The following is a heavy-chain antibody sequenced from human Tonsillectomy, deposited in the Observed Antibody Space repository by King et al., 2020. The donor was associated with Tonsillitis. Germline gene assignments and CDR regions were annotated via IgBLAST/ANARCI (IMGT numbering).Heavy chain of an antibody. CDR3: ANGNNGVYGSGALSASNI. D-gene: IGHD3-10*01. Sequence: QLVQSGAEVKKPGASVKVSCKASGYTFTGYYMHWVRQAPGQGLEWMGWINPNSGSTNYAQKFQGRVSMTRDTTITTAYMELSRLRSDDTAEYYCANGNNGVYGSGALSASNIWGQGTMVTVSS. CDR1: GYTFTGYY. CDR2: INPNSGST. V-gene: IGHV1-2*02. J-gene: IGHJ3*02.